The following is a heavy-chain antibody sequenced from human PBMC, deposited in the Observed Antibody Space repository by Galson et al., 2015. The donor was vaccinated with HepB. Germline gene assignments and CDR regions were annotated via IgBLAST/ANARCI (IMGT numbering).Heavy chain of an antibody. CDR3: ARSITMVRINTPDY. J-gene: IGHJ4*02. CDR1: GFTFSSYA. D-gene: IGHD3-10*01. V-gene: IGHV3-30*17. Sequence: SLRLSCAASGFTFSSYAVHWVRQAPGKGLEWAAVIAHDGKTEYYADSVRSRFTISRDNSNNTLYLQLNSPRLEDTAVYYCARSITMVRINTPDYWGQGTLVIVSS. CDR2: IAHDGKTE.